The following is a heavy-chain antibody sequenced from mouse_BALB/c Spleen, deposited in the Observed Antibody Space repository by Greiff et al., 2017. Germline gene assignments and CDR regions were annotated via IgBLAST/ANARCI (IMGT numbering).Heavy chain of an antibody. CDR3: VRANYAMDY. CDR2: IWTGGGT. D-gene: IGHD1-2*01. Sequence: VQRVESGPGLVAPSQSLSITCTVSGFSLTSYDISWIRQPPGKGLEWIGVIWTGGGTNYNSAFMSRLSISKDNSKSQVFLKMNSLQTDDTAIYYCVRANYAMDYWGQGTSVTVSS. V-gene: IGHV2-9-2*01. CDR1: GFSLTSYD. J-gene: IGHJ4*01.